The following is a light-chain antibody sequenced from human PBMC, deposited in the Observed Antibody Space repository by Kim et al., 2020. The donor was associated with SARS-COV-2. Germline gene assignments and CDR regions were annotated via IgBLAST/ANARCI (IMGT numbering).Light chain of an antibody. CDR3: MQGTHWPIT. CDR1: QSLVYSDGNTY. CDR2: KVS. Sequence: QPASISCRSSQSLVYSDGNTYLSWFHKRPGQSPRRLIYKVSNRDSRVPDRFIGSGSGTNFSQKISRVVAEVVGVYYCMQGTHWPITIGQGSKVDFK. J-gene: IGKJ1*01. V-gene: IGKV2-30*01.